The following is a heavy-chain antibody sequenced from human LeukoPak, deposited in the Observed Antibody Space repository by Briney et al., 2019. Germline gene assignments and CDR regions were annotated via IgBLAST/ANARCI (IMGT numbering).Heavy chain of an antibody. CDR3: ATRTSSNPWLYFQH. D-gene: IGHD3-9*01. CDR2: SGST. J-gene: IGHJ1*01. CDR1: GYSITSTYY. Sequence: PSETLSLTCAVSGYSITSTYYWGWIRQPPGKGLEGIGSGSTYYNPSLTSRATISVDPSKNQFFLKLSSVTAADTAVYYCATRTSSNPWLYFQHWGQGTLVTVSS. V-gene: IGHV4-38-2*01.